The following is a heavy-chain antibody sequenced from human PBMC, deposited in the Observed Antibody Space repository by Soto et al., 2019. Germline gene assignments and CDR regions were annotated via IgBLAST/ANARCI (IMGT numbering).Heavy chain of an antibody. Sequence: VHLEESGGGLVQPGESLRLSCVASGFNFNKSPMNWVRQGPGKGLEYIASVSSDGSMTFYADSVRGRFTMSRDNLKNTLFLQMGSLRFEDMAVYYYVRGQIPYGFDVWVQGTTVTV. V-gene: IGHV3-64*07. D-gene: IGHD2-21*01. CDR1: GFNFNKSP. J-gene: IGHJ6*02. CDR2: VSSDGSMT. CDR3: VRGQIPYGFDV.